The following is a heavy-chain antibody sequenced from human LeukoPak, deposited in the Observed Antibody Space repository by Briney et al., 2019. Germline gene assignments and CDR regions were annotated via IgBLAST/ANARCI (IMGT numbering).Heavy chain of an antibody. CDR2: ISGSGGST. V-gene: IGHV3-23*01. J-gene: IGHJ3*02. CDR1: GFTFSSYA. CDR3: AKDPFGYGDYVSYAFDI. Sequence: QAGGSLRLSCAASGFTFSSYAMSWVRQAPGKGLEWVSAISGSGGSTYYADSVKGRFTISRDNSKNTLYLQMNSLRAEDTAVYYCAKDPFGYGDYVSYAFDIWGQGTMVTVSS. D-gene: IGHD4-17*01.